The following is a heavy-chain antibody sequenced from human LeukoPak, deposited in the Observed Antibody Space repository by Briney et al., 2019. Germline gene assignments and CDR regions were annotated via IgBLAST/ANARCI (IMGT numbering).Heavy chain of an antibody. Sequence: GGSLRLSGVAPGLTFSDYAMSWVRQAPGKGLGWVSSITGSGGSTYYADSVKGRFTISRDNSKNTLYLQMSSLRAEDTAVYYCAKDKGDFWSGHHYWGQGTLVTVSS. V-gene: IGHV3-23*01. CDR3: AKDKGDFWSGHHY. J-gene: IGHJ4*02. D-gene: IGHD3-3*01. CDR1: GLTFSDYA. CDR2: ITGSGGST.